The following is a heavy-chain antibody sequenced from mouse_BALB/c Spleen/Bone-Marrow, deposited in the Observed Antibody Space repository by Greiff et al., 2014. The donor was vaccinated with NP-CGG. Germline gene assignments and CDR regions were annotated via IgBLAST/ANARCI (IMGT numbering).Heavy chain of an antibody. D-gene: IGHD1-1*01. V-gene: IGHV1-14*01. CDR2: INPYNDGT. CDR3: ARGSTWAMDY. J-gene: IGHJ4*01. CDR1: GYTFTSYV. Sequence: EVQLQQSGPELVKPGASVKMSCKASGYTFTSYVMHWVKQKPGQGLEWIGYINPYNDGTKYNEKLKGKATLTSDKSSSTAHMELSSLTSEDSAVYYCARGSTWAMDYWGQGTSVTVSS.